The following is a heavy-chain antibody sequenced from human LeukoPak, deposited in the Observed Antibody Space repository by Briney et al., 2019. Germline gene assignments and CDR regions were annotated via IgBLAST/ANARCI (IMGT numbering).Heavy chain of an antibody. Sequence: GASVKVSCKASGYTFTGYGINWVRQATGQGLEWMGWMNPNSGNTGYAQKFQGRVTMTRDTSISTAYMELSSLRSEDTAVYYCARMSYYDRRGDNWFDPWGQGTLVIVSS. CDR1: GYTFTGYG. J-gene: IGHJ5*02. CDR3: ARMSYYDRRGDNWFDP. CDR2: MNPNSGNT. D-gene: IGHD3-22*01. V-gene: IGHV1-8*02.